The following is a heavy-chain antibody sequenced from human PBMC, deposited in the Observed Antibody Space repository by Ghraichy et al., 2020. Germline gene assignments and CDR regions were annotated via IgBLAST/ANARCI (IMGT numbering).Heavy chain of an antibody. Sequence: SETLSLTCTVSGGSISSYYWSWIRQPAGKGLEWIGRIYTSGSTNYNPSLKSRVTMSVDTSKNQFSLKLSSVTAADTAVYYCARGHCSGGSCYSNPWGQGTLVTVSS. CDR3: ARGHCSGGSCYSNP. J-gene: IGHJ5*02. CDR2: IYTSGST. V-gene: IGHV4-4*07. CDR1: GGSISSYY. D-gene: IGHD2-15*01.